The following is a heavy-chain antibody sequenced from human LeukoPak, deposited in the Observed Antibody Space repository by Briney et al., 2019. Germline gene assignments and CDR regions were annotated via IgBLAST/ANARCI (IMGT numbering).Heavy chain of an antibody. Sequence: SGGSLRLSCAASGFTFSSYGMHWVRQAPGKGLEWVAVISYDGSNKYYADSVKGRFTISRDNSKNTLYLQMNSLRAEDTAVYYCAKSRIYYEVEADFQHWGQGTLVTVSS. J-gene: IGHJ1*01. CDR2: ISYDGSNK. V-gene: IGHV3-30*18. CDR3: AKSRIYYEVEADFQH. CDR1: GFTFSSYG. D-gene: IGHD3-22*01.